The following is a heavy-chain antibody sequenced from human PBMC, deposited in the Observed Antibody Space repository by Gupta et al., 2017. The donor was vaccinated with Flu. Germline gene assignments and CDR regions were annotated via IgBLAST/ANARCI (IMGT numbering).Heavy chain of an antibody. CDR2: IYHSGST. J-gene: IGHJ5*02. V-gene: IGHV4-4*02. Sequence: QVQLQESGPGLVKPSGTLSLTCPVSGGPISSSNWWSWFRQPPGKGLEWIGEIYHSGSTNNNPSLKSRVTISVDKSKNQFSLKLSSVTAADTAVYYCARVETSVAGLPWFDPWGQGTLVTVSS. D-gene: IGHD6-19*01. CDR1: GGPISSSNW. CDR3: ARVETSVAGLPWFDP.